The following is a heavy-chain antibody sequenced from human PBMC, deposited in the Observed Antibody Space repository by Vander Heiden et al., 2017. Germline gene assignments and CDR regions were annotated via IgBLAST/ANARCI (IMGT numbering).Heavy chain of an antibody. V-gene: IGHV3-74*03. CDR1: GFTFSHHW. CDR2: VTGDGTSI. D-gene: IGHD5-12*01. CDR3: VRDSGYHFDY. Sequence: EVQLVESGGGLVKPGGSLRLSCAASGFTFSHHWMHWVRQAPGKGLVWVSRVTGDGTSITYADFVKGRFTLSRDNAKNTVLLQMNSLRAEDTAVYYCVRDSGYHFDYWGQGTLVIVSS. J-gene: IGHJ4*02.